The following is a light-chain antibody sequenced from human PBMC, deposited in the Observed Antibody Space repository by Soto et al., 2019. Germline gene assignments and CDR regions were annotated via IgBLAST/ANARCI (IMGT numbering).Light chain of an antibody. V-gene: IGKV3D-11*02. CDR2: DAS. Sequence: ETVMTQSPATLPVSPGERATLSCRASQNVRSNLAWYQQKPGQAPRLLIYDASKRATGIPARFSGSGSGTNFTLTISSLEPEDFAVYYCQQRRSWQVTFGQGTRLEIK. CDR3: QQRRSWQVT. J-gene: IGKJ5*01. CDR1: QNVRSN.